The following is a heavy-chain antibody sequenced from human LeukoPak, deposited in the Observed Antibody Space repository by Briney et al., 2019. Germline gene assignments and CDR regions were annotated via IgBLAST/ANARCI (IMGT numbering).Heavy chain of an antibody. J-gene: IGHJ3*02. D-gene: IGHD6-6*01. Sequence: GGSLRLSCAASGFTFSSYGMHWVRQAPGKGLEWVAVISYDGSNKYYADSVKGRFTISRDNSKNTLYLQMNSLRAEDTAVYYCAGSSSSHAFDIWGQGTMVTVSS. CDR3: AGSSSSHAFDI. CDR2: ISYDGSNK. CDR1: GFTFSSYG. V-gene: IGHV3-30*03.